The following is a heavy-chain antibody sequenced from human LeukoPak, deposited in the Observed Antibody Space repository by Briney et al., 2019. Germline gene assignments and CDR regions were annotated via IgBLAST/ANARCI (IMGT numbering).Heavy chain of an antibody. CDR1: GGTFSSYA. D-gene: IGHD2/OR15-2a*01. V-gene: IGHV1-69*13. Sequence: SVTVSCKASGGTFSSYAISWVRQAPGQGLEWMGGIIPIFGTANYAQKFQGRVTITADESTSTAYMELSSLRSEDTAVYYCARSTTPNENEYFEHWGQGTLVTVSS. CDR2: IIPIFGTA. J-gene: IGHJ1*01. CDR3: ARSTTPNENEYFEH.